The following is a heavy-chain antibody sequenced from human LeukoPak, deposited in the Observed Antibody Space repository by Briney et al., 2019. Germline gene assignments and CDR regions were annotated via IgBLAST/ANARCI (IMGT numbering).Heavy chain of an antibody. CDR3: ARTSARYSSSWYQAGTYYFDY. V-gene: IGHV3-20*04. CDR2: INWNGGST. CDR1: GFTFDDYG. D-gene: IGHD6-13*01. J-gene: IGHJ4*02. Sequence: WGSLRLSCAASGFTFDDYGMSWVRQAPGKGLEWVSGINWNGGSTGYADSVKGRFTISRDNAKNSLYLQMNSLRAEDTALYYCARTSARYSSSWYQAGTYYFDYWGQGTLVTVSS.